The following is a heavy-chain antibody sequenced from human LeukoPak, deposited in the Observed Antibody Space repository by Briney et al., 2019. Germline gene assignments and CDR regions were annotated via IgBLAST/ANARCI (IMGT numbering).Heavy chain of an antibody. D-gene: IGHD3-22*01. CDR1: GGSINSYY. Sequence: PSETLSLTRTVSGGSINSYYWSWIRQPPGKGLEWIGYIYDSGSTNYNPSLKSRVTISVDTSKNQFSLMLSSVTAADTAVYYCACLTTADAFDIWGQGTMVTVSS. J-gene: IGHJ3*02. CDR2: IYDSGST. V-gene: IGHV4-59*01. CDR3: ACLTTADAFDI.